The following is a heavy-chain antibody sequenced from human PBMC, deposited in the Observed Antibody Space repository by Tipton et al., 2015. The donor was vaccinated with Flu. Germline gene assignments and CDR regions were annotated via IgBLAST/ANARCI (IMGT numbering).Heavy chain of an antibody. D-gene: IGHD6-6*01. CDR2: IYYSGST. CDR1: GGSISSYY. Sequence: TLSLTCTVSGGSISSYYWSWIRQPPGKGLEWIGYIYYSGSTYYNPSLKSRVTISVDTSKNQFSLKVSSVTAADTAIYYCARDPWAVPYYFDYWGQGTLITVSS. J-gene: IGHJ4*02. V-gene: IGHV4-59*12. CDR3: ARDPWAVPYYFDY.